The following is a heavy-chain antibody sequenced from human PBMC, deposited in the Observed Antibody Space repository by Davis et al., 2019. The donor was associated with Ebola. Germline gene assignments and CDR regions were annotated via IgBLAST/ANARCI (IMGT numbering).Heavy chain of an antibody. V-gene: IGHV1-18*01. Sequence: ASVTVSCKASGYTFTSYGISWVRQAPGQGLEWMGWISAYNGNTNYAQKLQGRVTMTTDTSTSTAYMELRSRRSDDTAGYYCARGITMIVERGGWFDPWGQGTLVTVSS. CDR1: GYTFTSYG. CDR3: ARGITMIVERGGWFDP. CDR2: ISAYNGNT. J-gene: IGHJ5*02. D-gene: IGHD3-22*01.